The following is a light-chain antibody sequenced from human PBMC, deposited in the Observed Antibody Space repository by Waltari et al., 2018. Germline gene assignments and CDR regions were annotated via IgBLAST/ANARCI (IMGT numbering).Light chain of an antibody. CDR3: QAWHSSTA. CDR1: KLGDKY. CDR2: QDS. Sequence: SYERTQPPSGSVSTGQTASITCSVEKLGDKYACWYQQKPGPSPLLVIYQDSKRPSGIPERFSGSNSWNTATLTISGTQAMDEADYYCQAWHSSTAFGGGTTLTVL. J-gene: IGLJ2*01. V-gene: IGLV3-1*01.